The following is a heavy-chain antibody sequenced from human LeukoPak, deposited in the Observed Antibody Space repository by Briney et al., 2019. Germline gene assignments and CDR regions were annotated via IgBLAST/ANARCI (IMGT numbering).Heavy chain of an antibody. V-gene: IGHV4-31*03. D-gene: IGHD1-26*01. Sequence: SQTLSLTCTVSGGSISSGGYYWSWIRQHPGKGQEWIGYIYYSGSTYYNPSLKSRVTISVDTSKNQFSLKLSSVTAADTAVYYCARGGDSGSYVFDYWGQGTLVTVSS. J-gene: IGHJ4*02. CDR3: ARGGDSGSYVFDY. CDR2: IYYSGST. CDR1: GGSISSGGYY.